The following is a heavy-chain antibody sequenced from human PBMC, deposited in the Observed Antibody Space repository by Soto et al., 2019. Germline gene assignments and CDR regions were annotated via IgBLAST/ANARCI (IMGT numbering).Heavy chain of an antibody. J-gene: IGHJ4*02. CDR1: GYSCAVYC. CDR3: ARQIYDSDTGPNFQYYFDS. CDR2: IDPSDSQT. Sequence: PGEPLKISCNGSGYSCAVYCITLVLQKPGKGLEWMWRIDPSDSQTYYSPSFRGHVTISATKSITTVFLQWSSLRASDTAMYYCARQIYDSDTGPNFQYYFDSWGQGTPVTVS. V-gene: IGHV5-10-1*01. D-gene: IGHD3-22*01.